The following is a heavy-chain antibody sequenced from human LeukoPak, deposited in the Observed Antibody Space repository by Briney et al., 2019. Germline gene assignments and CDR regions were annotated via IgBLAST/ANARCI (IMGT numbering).Heavy chain of an antibody. CDR1: GVSISGYY. D-gene: IGHD3-10*01. Sequence: SETLSLTCTGAGVSISGYYWSWIRQPPGQGLEWIGRTYTSGSTNYNSSLKSRVSMSVDTSKYQLSLKLSYVTAADTAVYYCARAVGSGSFQTYYYYMDVWGKGTTVTISS. CDR2: TYTSGST. V-gene: IGHV4-4*07. CDR3: ARAVGSGSFQTYYYYMDV. J-gene: IGHJ6*03.